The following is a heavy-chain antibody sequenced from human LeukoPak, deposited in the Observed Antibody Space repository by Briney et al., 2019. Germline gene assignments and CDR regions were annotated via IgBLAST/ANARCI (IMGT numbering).Heavy chain of an antibody. Sequence: SETLSLTCAVYGGSFSGYYWSWIRQPPGKGLEWIGEINHSGSTNYNPSLKSRVTISVDTSKNQFSLKLSSVTAADTAVYYCARVNWYSSSPGYFDYWGQGTLVTVSS. J-gene: IGHJ4*02. CDR3: ARVNWYSSSPGYFDY. CDR1: GGSFSGYY. V-gene: IGHV4-34*01. CDR2: INHSGST. D-gene: IGHD6-6*01.